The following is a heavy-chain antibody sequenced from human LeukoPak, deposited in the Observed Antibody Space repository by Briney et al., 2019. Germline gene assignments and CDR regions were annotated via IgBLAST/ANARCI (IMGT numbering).Heavy chain of an antibody. CDR1: GYTLTGYY. V-gene: IGHV1-2*02. CDR3: ARGSDSSGYYYPHAFDI. J-gene: IGHJ3*02. D-gene: IGHD3-22*01. CDR2: INPNSGGT. Sequence: ASVKVSCKASGYTLTGYYMHWVRQAPGQGLEWMGWINPNSGGTNYAQKFQGRVTMTRDTSISTAYMELSRLRSDDTAVYYCARGSDSSGYYYPHAFDIWGQGTMVTVSS.